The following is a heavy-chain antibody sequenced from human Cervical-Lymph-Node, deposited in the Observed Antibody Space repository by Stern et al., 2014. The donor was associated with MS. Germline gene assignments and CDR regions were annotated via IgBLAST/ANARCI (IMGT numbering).Heavy chain of an antibody. J-gene: IGHJ5*02. D-gene: IGHD4-17*01. CDR2: INAYNGAT. Sequence: VQLVESGAEVKKPGASVKVSCKASGYIFTNYGINWVRQDPGQGLEWMGWINAYNGATNYAQKLQGRVTMTIDTSTTTAYMELRSLRSDDTAVYYCAVNQYGDFDHWGQGTLVTVSS. V-gene: IGHV1-18*01. CDR1: GYIFTNYG. CDR3: AVNQYGDFDH.